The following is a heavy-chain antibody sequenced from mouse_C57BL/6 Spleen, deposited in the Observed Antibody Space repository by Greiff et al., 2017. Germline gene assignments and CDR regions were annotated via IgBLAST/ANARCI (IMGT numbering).Heavy chain of an antibody. J-gene: IGHJ1*03. CDR1: GYTFTDYN. D-gene: IGHD2-10*02. CDR2: INPNNGGT. Sequence: EVQLQESGPELVKPGASVKMSCKASGYTFTDYNMHWVKQSHGKSLEWIGYINPNNGGTSYNQKFKGKATLTVNKSSSTAYMELRSLTSEDSAVYYCARGYGINWYFDVWGTGTTVTVSS. CDR3: ARGYGINWYFDV. V-gene: IGHV1-22*01.